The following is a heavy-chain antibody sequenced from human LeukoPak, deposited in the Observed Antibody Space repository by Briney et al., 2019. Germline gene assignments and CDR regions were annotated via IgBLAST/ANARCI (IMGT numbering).Heavy chain of an antibody. CDR3: ARDYGGNPDGAFDI. CDR1: GGTFSSYA. V-gene: IGHV1-69*13. CDR2: IIPIFGTA. D-gene: IGHD4-23*01. Sequence: SVNVSCKASGGTFSSYAISWVRQAPGQGLEWMGGIIPIFGTANYAQKFQGRVTITADESTSTAYMELSSLRSEDTAVYYCARDYGGNPDGAFDIWGQGTMVTVSS. J-gene: IGHJ3*02.